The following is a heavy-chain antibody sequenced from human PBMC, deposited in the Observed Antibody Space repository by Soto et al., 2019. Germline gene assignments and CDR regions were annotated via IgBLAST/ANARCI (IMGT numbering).Heavy chain of an antibody. Sequence: GGSLRLSCAASGFTFSSYGMHWVRQAPGKGLEWVAVIWYDGSNKYYADSVKGRFTISRDNSKNTLYLQMNSLRAEDTAVYYCARDRGSPYYFDYWGQGTLVTVSS. CDR1: GFTFSSYG. CDR3: ARDRGSPYYFDY. V-gene: IGHV3-33*01. D-gene: IGHD1-26*01. CDR2: IWYDGSNK. J-gene: IGHJ4*02.